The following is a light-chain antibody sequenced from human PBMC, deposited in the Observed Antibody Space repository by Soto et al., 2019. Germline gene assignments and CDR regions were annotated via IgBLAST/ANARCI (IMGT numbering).Light chain of an antibody. CDR3: QQYLSYPYT. CDR2: AAA. J-gene: IGKJ2*01. Sequence: AIRMTQSPSSISASTGDRVTITCRASQGISSFLAWYQQKPGKAPKLLIYAAATLQRGAPSRFSASGSGTDFTLTISRLQSEDSATYFCQQYLSYPYTFGQGTTLEI. V-gene: IGKV1-8*01. CDR1: QGISSF.